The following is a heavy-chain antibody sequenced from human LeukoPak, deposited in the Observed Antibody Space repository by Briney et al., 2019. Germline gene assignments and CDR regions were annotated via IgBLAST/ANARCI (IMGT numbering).Heavy chain of an antibody. J-gene: IGHJ4*02. CDR3: ARDLTGTGDY. Sequence: GGSLRLSCAASGFTFSAYAMHWVRQAPGEGLEYVSSITSDGGITYYANSVKGRFTISRDNSRNTLYLQMGSLRAEDMAVYYCARDLTGTGDYWGQGTLVTVSS. D-gene: IGHD1-20*01. CDR1: GFTFSAYA. V-gene: IGHV3-64*01. CDR2: ITSDGGIT.